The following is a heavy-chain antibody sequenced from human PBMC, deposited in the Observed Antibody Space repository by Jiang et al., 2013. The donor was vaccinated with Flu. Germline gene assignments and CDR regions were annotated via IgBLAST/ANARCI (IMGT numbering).Heavy chain of an antibody. Sequence: SGSGLVKPSETLSLTCSVSGASVRSTSYFWAWVRQAPGKGLEWIGSIYYTGATYYNLSLKSRLTMSVDTSKNQFSLKLSSVTAADTAVYYCARQHPNYYDNRNFDYWGQGALVTVSS. CDR3: ARQHPNYYDNRNFDY. CDR1: GASVRSTSYF. D-gene: IGHD3-22*01. CDR2: IYYTGAT. J-gene: IGHJ4*02. V-gene: IGHV4-39*01.